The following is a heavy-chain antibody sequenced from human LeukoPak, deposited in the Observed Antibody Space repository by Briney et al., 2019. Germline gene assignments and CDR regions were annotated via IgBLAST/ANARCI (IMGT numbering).Heavy chain of an antibody. CDR1: GFTLKNAW. V-gene: IGHV3-64D*06. Sequence: PGGSLRLSCVASGFTLKNAWMSWVRQAPGKGLEYVSAINSNGGRTYYADSVKGRFTISRDNSKNTLFLQMSSLRVEDTAVYYCVKDLYYDNSGYYSGAFDYWGQGTLVTVSS. J-gene: IGHJ4*02. D-gene: IGHD3-22*01. CDR3: VKDLYYDNSGYYSGAFDY. CDR2: INSNGGRT.